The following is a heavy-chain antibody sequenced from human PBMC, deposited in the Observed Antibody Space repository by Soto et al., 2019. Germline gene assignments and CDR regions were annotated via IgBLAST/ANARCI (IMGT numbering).Heavy chain of an antibody. CDR2: IYHSGST. V-gene: IGHV4-30-2*01. CDR1: GGSISSGGYS. CDR3: ARAHGSGWGAFDI. Sequence: SETLSLTCAVSGGSISSGGYSWSWIRQPPGKGLEWIGYIYHSGSTYYNPSLKSRVTISVDRSKNQFSLKLSSVTAADTAVYYCARAHGSGWGAFDIWGQGTMVS. J-gene: IGHJ3*02. D-gene: IGHD3-10*01.